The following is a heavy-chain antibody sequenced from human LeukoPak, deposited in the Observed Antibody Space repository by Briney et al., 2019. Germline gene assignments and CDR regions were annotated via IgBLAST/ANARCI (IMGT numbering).Heavy chain of an antibody. CDR3: ARGRAVAGTGYGY. D-gene: IGHD6-19*01. Sequence: GGSLRLSCAASGFAFSSYSMNWVRQAPGKGLEWVSSISSSSSYIYYADSVKGRFTISRDNAKNSLYLQMNSLRAEDTAVYYCARGRAVAGTGYGYGGQGTLVTVSP. CDR1: GFAFSSYS. J-gene: IGHJ4*02. V-gene: IGHV3-21*01. CDR2: ISSSSSYI.